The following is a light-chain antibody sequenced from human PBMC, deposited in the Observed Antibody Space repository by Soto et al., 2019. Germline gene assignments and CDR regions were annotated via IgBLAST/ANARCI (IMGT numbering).Light chain of an antibody. J-gene: IGLJ1*01. V-gene: IGLV1-51*01. CDR3: GTWDSSLSTFV. CDR1: SSNIGNNY. Sequence: QSVLTQPPSVSAAPGQTVTISCSGSSSNIGNNYVSWYQQLPGTAPKLLIYDNNKRPSRIPDRFSGSKSGTSATLCITGLQTEYEADYYCGTWDSSLSTFVFGTGTKLTVL. CDR2: DNN.